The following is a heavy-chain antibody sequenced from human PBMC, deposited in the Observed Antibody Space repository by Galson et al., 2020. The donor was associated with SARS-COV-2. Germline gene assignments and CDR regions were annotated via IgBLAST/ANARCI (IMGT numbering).Heavy chain of an antibody. CDR2: ISAYNGNT. V-gene: IGHV1-18*01. Sequence: ASVKVSCKASGYTFTSYGISWVRQAPGQGLEWMGWISAYNGNTNYAQKLQGRVTMTTDTSTSTAYMELRSLRSDDTAVYYCANVNWDSGRPHYYGMDVWGQGTTVTVSS. CDR1: GYTFTSYG. J-gene: IGHJ6*02. CDR3: ANVNWDSGRPHYYGMDV. D-gene: IGHD1-26*01.